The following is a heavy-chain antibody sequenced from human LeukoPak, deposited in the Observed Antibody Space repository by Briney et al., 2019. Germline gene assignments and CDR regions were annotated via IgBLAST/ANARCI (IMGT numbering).Heavy chain of an antibody. D-gene: IGHD2-15*01. CDR3: ARVMCDDCYSTNSSYYMYV. J-gene: IGHJ6*03. Sequence: PGGSLTLSCAASGFTFSAFTINWVRQAPGKGLEWVSSISSSSYYIYYADSVKGRFTISRDNARNSLYLQMNSLRAEDTAIYYCARVMCDDCYSTNSSYYMYVWGKGTTVTVSS. CDR1: GFTFSAFT. V-gene: IGHV3-21*01. CDR2: ISSSSYYI.